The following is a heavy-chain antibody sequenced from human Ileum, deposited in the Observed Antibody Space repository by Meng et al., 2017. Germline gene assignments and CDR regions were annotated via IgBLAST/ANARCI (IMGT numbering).Heavy chain of an antibody. CDR2: ITYTGNS. D-gene: IGHD2-2*01. CDR3: AGQPTSSGAGYSWFDP. CDR1: GGSVTSSSYD. Sequence: QVQLHESGPGLVKPTETLSLTCIVSGGSVTSSSYDWGWIRQPPGKGLEWIGGITYTGNSYTTPSLKTRLTTSLDTSKNQFSLRLNSLTAADTAVYYCAGQPTSSGAGYSWFDPWGQGILVTVSS. J-gene: IGHJ5*02. V-gene: IGHV4-39*01.